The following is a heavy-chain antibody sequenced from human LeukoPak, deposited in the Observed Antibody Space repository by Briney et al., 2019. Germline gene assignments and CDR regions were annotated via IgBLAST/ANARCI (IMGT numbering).Heavy chain of an antibody. CDR1: GGSISSSSYY. V-gene: IGHV4-39*01. D-gene: IGHD6-13*01. CDR3: ARHASSYSCGWYYFDY. J-gene: IGHJ4*02. Sequence: KASETLSLTCTVSGGSISSSSYYWGWIRQPPGKGLEWIVSIYYSGTTYYNPSLKSRVTISVDTSKNQFSLKLSSVTAADTAVYYCARHASSYSCGWYYFDYWGQGTLVTVSS. CDR2: IYYSGTT.